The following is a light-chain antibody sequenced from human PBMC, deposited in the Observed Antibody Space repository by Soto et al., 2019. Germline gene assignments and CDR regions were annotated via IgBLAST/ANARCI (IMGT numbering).Light chain of an antibody. CDR3: KQRSNWPRT. CDR1: QSISSY. Sequence: DIQMTQSPSSLSASVGDRVTITCRASQSISSYLNWYQQKPGKAPKLLIYAASSLQSGVPSRFSGSGSGTDFTLTIRSLEPEDFAVYYCKQRSNWPRTFGQGTKVDIK. J-gene: IGKJ1*01. CDR2: AAS. V-gene: IGKV1-39*01.